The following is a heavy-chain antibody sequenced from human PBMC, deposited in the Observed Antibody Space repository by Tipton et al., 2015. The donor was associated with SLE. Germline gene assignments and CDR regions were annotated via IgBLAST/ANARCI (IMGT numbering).Heavy chain of an antibody. CDR2: VQARGTS. V-gene: IGHV4-4*08. J-gene: IGHJ5*02. D-gene: IGHD2-8*01. CDR1: GGLISSDH. CDR3: ARHDTNYGRNWFDP. Sequence: TLSLTCTVSGGLISSDHCSWIRQSPGKGLEWIGQVQARGTSNYNPSPKSRVTMSVDTSKNHFSLKLSSVTAADTAVYYCARHDTNYGRNWFDPWGQGTLVTVSS.